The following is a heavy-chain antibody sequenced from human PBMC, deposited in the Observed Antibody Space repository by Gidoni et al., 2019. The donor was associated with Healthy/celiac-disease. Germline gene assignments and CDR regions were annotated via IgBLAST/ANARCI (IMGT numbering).Heavy chain of an antibody. V-gene: IGHV3-74*01. CDR3: ARAPDDGLDY. CDR1: GFTFSSYW. CDR2: INSDGSST. Sequence: EVQLVESGGGLAQPGGYRRLSCAASGFTFSSYWMHWVRQAPGKGLVWVARINSDGSSTSYADSVKGRFTISRDNAKNTLYLQMNSLRAEDTAVYYCARAPDDGLDYWGQGTLVTVSS. J-gene: IGHJ4*02.